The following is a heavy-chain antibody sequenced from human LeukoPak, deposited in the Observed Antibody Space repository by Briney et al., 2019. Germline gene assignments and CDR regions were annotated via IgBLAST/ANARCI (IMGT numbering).Heavy chain of an antibody. Sequence: PGGSLRLSCAASGFTFSSYWMSRVRQAPGKGLEWVANINQDGSEKYYVDSVKGRFTISRDNAKNPLYLQMNSLRAVDTAVYYCASFGDYYDSSGYYGGYYFDYWGQGTLVTVSS. CDR3: ASFGDYYDSSGYYGGYYFDY. D-gene: IGHD3-22*01. CDR2: INQDGSEK. CDR1: GFTFSSYW. V-gene: IGHV3-7*01. J-gene: IGHJ4*02.